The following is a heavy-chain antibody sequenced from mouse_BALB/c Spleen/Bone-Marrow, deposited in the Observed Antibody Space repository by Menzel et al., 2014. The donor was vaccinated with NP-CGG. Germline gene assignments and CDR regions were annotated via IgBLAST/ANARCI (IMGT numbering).Heavy chain of an antibody. J-gene: IGHJ4*01. CDR2: IDPYSGGT. CDR1: GYAFTSYN. CDR3: ARRVYYDYYAMDY. D-gene: IGHD1-1*01. Sequence: EVKLMESGPELVKPGASVKVSCKASGYAFTSYNMYWVKQSHGKSLEWIGYIDPYSGGTSYNQKFKGKATLTVDKSSSTAYMQLNSLTSEDSAVYYCARRVYYDYYAMDYWGQGTSVTVSS. V-gene: IGHV1S135*01.